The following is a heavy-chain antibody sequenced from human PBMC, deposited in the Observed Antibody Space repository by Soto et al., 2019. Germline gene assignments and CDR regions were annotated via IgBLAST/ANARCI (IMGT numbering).Heavy chain of an antibody. V-gene: IGHV3-30-3*01. J-gene: IGHJ4*02. Sequence: QVQLVESGGGVVQPGRSPRLSCAASGFTFSSYAMHWVRQAPGKGLEWVAVISYDGSNKYYADSVKGRFTISRDNSKNTLYLQMNSLRAEDTAVYYCARDLGGGAVAGLDYWGQGTLVTVSS. CDR2: ISYDGSNK. CDR3: ARDLGGGAVAGLDY. D-gene: IGHD6-19*01. CDR1: GFTFSSYA.